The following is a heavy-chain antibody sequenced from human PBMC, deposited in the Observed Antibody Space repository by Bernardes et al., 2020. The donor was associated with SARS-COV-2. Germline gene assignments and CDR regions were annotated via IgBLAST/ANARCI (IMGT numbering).Heavy chain of an antibody. CDR2: IKTKKEGGTT. D-gene: IGHD2-21*02. CDR1: GITFNKAW. V-gene: IGHV3-15*01. J-gene: IGHJ6*02. CDR3: TTVAVTWDEDGGPTDHHYYGMDI. Sequence: GGSLRLSCAASGITFNKAWMSWVRQAPGKGLEWVGLIKTKKEGGTTDYAAPVKGRFTISRDDSKDTLFLQMISLKTEDTAVYYCTTVAVTWDEDGGPTDHHYYGMDIWGQGTTVTVSS.